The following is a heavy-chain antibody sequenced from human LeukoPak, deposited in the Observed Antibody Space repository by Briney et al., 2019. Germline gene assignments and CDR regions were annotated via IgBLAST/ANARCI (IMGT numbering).Heavy chain of an antibody. V-gene: IGHV4-4*02. D-gene: IGHD3-3*01. CDR2: IYHSGST. CDR3: ASTPGDNYDFWSGYYYYYMDV. CDR1: GGSISSSNW. J-gene: IGHJ6*03. Sequence: SGTLSLTCAVSGGSISSSNWWSWVRQPPGKGLGWIGEIYHSGSTNYNPSLKSRVTISVDRSKNQFSLKLSSVTAADTAVYYCASTPGDNYDFWSGYYYYYMDVWGKGTTVTVSS.